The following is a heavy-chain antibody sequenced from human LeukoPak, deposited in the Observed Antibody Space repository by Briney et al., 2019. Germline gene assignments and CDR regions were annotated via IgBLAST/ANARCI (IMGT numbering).Heavy chain of an antibody. J-gene: IGHJ4*02. D-gene: IGHD5-12*01. CDR3: ARADVDV. V-gene: IGHV3-48*04. Sequence: GGSLRLSCAASGFNFNIYTMNWVRQVPGKGLEWVAYISSASSKIYYADFVKGRFTISRDNAKNSVYLQMNSLRAEDSAVYYCARADVDVWGQGTLVTVFS. CDR1: GFNFNIYT. CDR2: ISSASSKI.